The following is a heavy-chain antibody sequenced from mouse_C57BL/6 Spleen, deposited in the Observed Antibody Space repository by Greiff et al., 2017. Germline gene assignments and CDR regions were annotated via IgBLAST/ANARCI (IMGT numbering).Heavy chain of an antibody. CDR2: IDPANGNT. D-gene: IGHD2-4*01. J-gene: IGHJ3*01. Sequence: VQLLQSVAELVRPGASVKLSCTASGFNIKNTYMPWVKQRPEQGLEWIGRIDPANGNTKYAPQFQGKATITADTSSNTAYLHISSLTSEDTALSYCARSGYDYDWFSYWGQGTLVTVSA. V-gene: IGHV14-3*01. CDR3: ARSGYDYDWFSY. CDR1: GFNIKNTY.